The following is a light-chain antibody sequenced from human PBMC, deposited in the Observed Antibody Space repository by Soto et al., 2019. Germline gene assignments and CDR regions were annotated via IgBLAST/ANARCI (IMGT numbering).Light chain of an antibody. J-gene: IGKJ1*01. CDR1: QSVSSN. Sequence: EIVMTQSPSTLSVSTGERATLSCRASQSVSSNLAWYQQKPGQAPRLLIYGASTRATGIPVRFSGSGSGTEFTLTISSLQSEDFAVYYCQQYNNWPLSFGQRTKV. V-gene: IGKV3D-15*01. CDR3: QQYNNWPLS. CDR2: GAS.